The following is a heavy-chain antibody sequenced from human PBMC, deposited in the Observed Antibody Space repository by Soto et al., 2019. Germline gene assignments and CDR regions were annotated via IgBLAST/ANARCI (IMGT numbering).Heavy chain of an antibody. V-gene: IGHV1-18*01. CDR3: ARGCSGVSCYPTTSYYGMDV. CDR2: ISAYNGNT. D-gene: IGHD2-15*01. CDR1: GYTFTSYG. J-gene: IGHJ6*02. Sequence: ASVKVSCKASGYTFTSYGISWVRQAPGQGLEWMGWISAYNGNTNYAQKLQGRVTMTTDTSTSTAYMELRSLRSDDTAVYYCARGCSGVSCYPTTSYYGMDVWGQATPVSVS.